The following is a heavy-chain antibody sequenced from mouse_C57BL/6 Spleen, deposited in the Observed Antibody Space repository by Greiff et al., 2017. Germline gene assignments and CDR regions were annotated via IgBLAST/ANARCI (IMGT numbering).Heavy chain of an antibody. J-gene: IGHJ3*01. Sequence: EVMLVESGPELVKPGASVKISCKASGYSFTGYYMNWVKQSPEKSLEWIGEINPSTGGTTYNQKFKAKATLTVDKSSSTAYMQLKSLTSEDSAVYYCARGGDSSGWFAYWGQGTLVTVSA. D-gene: IGHD3-2*01. CDR2: INPSTGGT. CDR3: ARGGDSSGWFAY. V-gene: IGHV1-42*01. CDR1: GYSFTGYY.